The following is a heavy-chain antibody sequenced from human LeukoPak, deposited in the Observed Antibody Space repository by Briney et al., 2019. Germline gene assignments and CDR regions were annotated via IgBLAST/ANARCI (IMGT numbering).Heavy chain of an antibody. Sequence: ASVKVSCKASGYTFTSYDINWVRQATGQGLEWMGWMNPNSGNTGYAQKFQGRVTMTRNTSISTAYMELGSLRSEDTAVYYCARGIFSLSLFDYWGQGTLVTVSS. CDR3: ARGIFSLSLFDY. CDR2: MNPNSGNT. V-gene: IGHV1-8*01. CDR1: GYTFTSYD. J-gene: IGHJ4*02.